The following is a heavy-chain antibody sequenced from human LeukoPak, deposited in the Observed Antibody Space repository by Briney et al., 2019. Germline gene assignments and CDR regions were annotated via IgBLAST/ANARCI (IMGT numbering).Heavy chain of an antibody. CDR1: GYTFTSYD. CDR3: ARGHIQWGHLYYFDY. D-gene: IGHD3-16*01. Sequence: ASVRVSCKASGYTFTSYDINWVRQAAGQGLEWMGWMNPNSGNTGYAQKFQGRVTMTRNTSISTAYMELSSLRSEDTAVYYCARGHIQWGHLYYFDYWGQGTLVTVSS. CDR2: MNPNSGNT. V-gene: IGHV1-8*01. J-gene: IGHJ4*02.